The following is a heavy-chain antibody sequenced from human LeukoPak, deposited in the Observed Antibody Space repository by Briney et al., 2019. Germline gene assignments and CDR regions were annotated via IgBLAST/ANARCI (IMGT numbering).Heavy chain of an antibody. CDR1: GGSISSYY. J-gene: IGHJ4*02. Sequence: SETLSLTCTVSGGSISSYYWSWIRQPPGKGLEWIGYIYTSGSTNYNPSLKSLVTISVDTSKNQFSLKLSSVTAADTVVYYCARSGGYDSSGPLLDYWGQGTLVNVSS. CDR3: ARSGGYDSSGPLLDY. D-gene: IGHD3-22*01. V-gene: IGHV4-4*09. CDR2: IYTSGST.